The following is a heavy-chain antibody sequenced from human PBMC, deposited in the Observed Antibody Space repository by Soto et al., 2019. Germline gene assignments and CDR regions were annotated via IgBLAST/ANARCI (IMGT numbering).Heavy chain of an antibody. D-gene: IGHD3-22*01. V-gene: IGHV3-48*02. CDR1: GFTFSRYS. Sequence: VGSLRLSCAASGFTFSRYSMNWVRQAPGKGLEWVSYISSSSSTIYYADSVKGRFTISRDNAKNSLYLQMNSLRDEDTAVYYCARDGRITMIVVVSGMDVWGQGTTVTVSS. CDR2: ISSSSSTI. CDR3: ARDGRITMIVVVSGMDV. J-gene: IGHJ6*02.